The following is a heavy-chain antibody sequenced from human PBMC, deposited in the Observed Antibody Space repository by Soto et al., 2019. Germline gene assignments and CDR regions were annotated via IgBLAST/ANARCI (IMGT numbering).Heavy chain of an antibody. CDR3: ARHQYGYGLDV. CDR1: GASISSSDYY. CDR2: IFYNGNT. D-gene: IGHD3-10*01. V-gene: IGHV4-39*01. Sequence: QLQLQEPGPGLLKPSETLSLTCTVSGASISSSDYYWGWIRQPPGKGLEWIGSIFYNGNTYYNPSLESRLTASRHTSKSQCSLNLSSVTAADTAVYSCARHQYGYGLDVWGQGTTVTVSS. J-gene: IGHJ6*02.